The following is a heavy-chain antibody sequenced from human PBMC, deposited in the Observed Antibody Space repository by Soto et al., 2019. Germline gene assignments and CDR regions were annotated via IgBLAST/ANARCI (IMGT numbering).Heavy chain of an antibody. V-gene: IGHV3-48*01. CDR1: GFTFSRYA. CDR3: ARDIVVVPAAHSDY. J-gene: IGHJ4*02. D-gene: IGHD2-2*01. CDR2: ITSSSSTI. Sequence: EVQLVESGGGLVQPGGSVRLSCAASGFTFSRYAMNWVRQAPGKGLEWVSFITSSSSTIYYADSVRGRFIISRDNAKNSLYLQMNSLRAEDTAIYYCARDIVVVPAAHSDYWGQGTLVTVSS.